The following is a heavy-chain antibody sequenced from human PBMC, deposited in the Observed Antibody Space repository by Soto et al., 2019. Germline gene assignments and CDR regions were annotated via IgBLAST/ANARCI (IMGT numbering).Heavy chain of an antibody. V-gene: IGHV1-69*13. CDR2: IIPIFGTA. CDR3: ARDPRITIFGVVIRFSEPQSYYYYGMDV. CDR1: GGTFSSYA. J-gene: IGHJ6*02. Sequence: GASVKVSCKASGGTFSSYAISWVRQAPGQGLEWMGGIIPIFGTANYAQKFQGRVTITADESTSTAYMELSSLRSEDTAVYYCARDPRITIFGVVIRFSEPQSYYYYGMDVWG. D-gene: IGHD3-3*01.